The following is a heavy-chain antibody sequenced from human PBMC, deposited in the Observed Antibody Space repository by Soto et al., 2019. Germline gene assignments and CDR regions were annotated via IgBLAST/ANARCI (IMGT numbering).Heavy chain of an antibody. V-gene: IGHV4-31*03. CDR1: GGSISSGGYY. D-gene: IGHD2-15*01. J-gene: IGHJ4*02. Sequence: SETLSLTCTVSGGSISSGGYYWSWIRQHPGKGLEWIGYIYYSGSTYYNPSLKSRVTISVDTSKNQFSLKLSSVTAADTAVYYCARMQELVVVVDWGQGTLVTVSS. CDR3: ARMQELVVVVD. CDR2: IYYSGST.